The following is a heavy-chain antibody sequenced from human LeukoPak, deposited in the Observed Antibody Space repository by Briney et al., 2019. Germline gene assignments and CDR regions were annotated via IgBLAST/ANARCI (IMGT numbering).Heavy chain of an antibody. Sequence: GGSLRLSCAASGFSLSDYWMTWVRQAPGKGLEWVSSISSSSSYIYYADSMKGRFTISRDNAKNSLYLQMNSLRAEDTAVYYCARELGTSNFDYWGQGTLVTVSS. D-gene: IGHD7-27*01. J-gene: IGHJ4*02. CDR1: GFSLSDYW. CDR3: ARELGTSNFDY. V-gene: IGHV3-21*01. CDR2: ISSSSSYI.